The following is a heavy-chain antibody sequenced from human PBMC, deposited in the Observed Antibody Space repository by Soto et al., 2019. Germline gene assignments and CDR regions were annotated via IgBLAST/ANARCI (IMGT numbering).Heavy chain of an antibody. CDR1: GGSFSGYC. V-gene: IGHV4-34*01. CDR3: ARGRPGWDSSGWFDY. D-gene: IGHD6-19*01. CDR2: INHSGST. Sequence: SETLSLTCAVYGGSFSGYCWSWIRQPPGKGLEWIGEINHSGSTNYNPSLKSRVTISVDTSKNQFSLKLSSVTAADTAVYYCARGRPGWDSSGWFDYWGQGTLVTVSS. J-gene: IGHJ4*02.